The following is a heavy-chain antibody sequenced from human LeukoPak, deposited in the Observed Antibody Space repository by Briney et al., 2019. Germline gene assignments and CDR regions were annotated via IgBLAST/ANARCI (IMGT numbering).Heavy chain of an antibody. CDR1: GGSISSGDYY. CDR2: IYYSGST. V-gene: IGHV4-30-4*01. D-gene: IGHD2-2*02. J-gene: IGHJ4*02. Sequence: PSQTLSLTCTVSGGSISSGDYYWSWIRQPPGKGLEWIGYIYYSGSTNYNPSLKSRVTISVDTSKNQFSLKLSSVTAADTAAYYCARGRQLLYQNDFDYWGQGTLVTVSS. CDR3: ARGRQLLYQNDFDY.